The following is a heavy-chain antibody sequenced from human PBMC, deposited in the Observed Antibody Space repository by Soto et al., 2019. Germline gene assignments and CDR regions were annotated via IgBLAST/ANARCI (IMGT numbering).Heavy chain of an antibody. CDR3: ARTEYGDFDF. J-gene: IGHJ4*02. Sequence: GGSLRLSCTASGFGFSNYGMHWVRQAPGKGLEWVAGIFYDGSKKFYADSVKGRFTISRDNSKNSLYLQMSSLRAEDTAVYYCARTEYGDFDFWGQGTLVTVSS. V-gene: IGHV3-30*03. CDR1: GFGFSNYG. CDR2: IFYDGSKK. D-gene: IGHD4-17*01.